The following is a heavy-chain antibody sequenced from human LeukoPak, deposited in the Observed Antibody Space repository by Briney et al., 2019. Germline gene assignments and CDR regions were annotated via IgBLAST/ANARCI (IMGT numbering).Heavy chain of an antibody. Sequence: PGGSLRLSCAASGFTFSSYAMHWVRQAPGKGLEWVAVISYDGSNKYYADSVKGRFTISRDNSKNTLYLQMNSLRAEDTAVYYCARVGIYCSSTSCYGPPGAFDIWGQGTMVTVSS. J-gene: IGHJ3*02. CDR1: GFTFSSYA. V-gene: IGHV3-30-3*01. D-gene: IGHD2-2*01. CDR3: ARVGIYCSSTSCYGPPGAFDI. CDR2: ISYDGSNK.